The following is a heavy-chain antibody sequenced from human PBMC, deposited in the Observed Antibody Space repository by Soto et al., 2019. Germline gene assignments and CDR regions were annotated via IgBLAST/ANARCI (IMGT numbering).Heavy chain of an antibody. CDR3: AMAYYDTKGYSLDP. CDR2: IYYRGNT. D-gene: IGHD3-16*01. J-gene: IGHJ5*02. V-gene: IGHV4-59*08. Sequence: SETLSLTCTVSGGSISSYYWNWIRQPPGKGLEWIGYIYYRGNTNYNPSLKSRVTISVDTSKNQFSLKLSSATAADTAVYYCAMAYYDTKGYSLDPWGKGTLVTVAS. CDR1: GGSISSYY.